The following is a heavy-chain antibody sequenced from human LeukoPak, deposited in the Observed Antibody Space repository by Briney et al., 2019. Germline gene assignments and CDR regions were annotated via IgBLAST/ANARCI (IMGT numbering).Heavy chain of an antibody. CDR3: ARGVGNYYDSSGYYEGSTTLDY. CDR2: IYYSGST. CDR1: GGSISRYY. Sequence: SETLSLTCTVSGGSISRYYWNWIRQPPGKGLEWIGYIYYSGSTNYNPSLKSRVTISVDTSKNQFSLKLSSVTAADTAVYYCARGVGNYYDSSGYYEGSTTLDYWGQGTLVPVSS. V-gene: IGHV4-59*01. J-gene: IGHJ4*02. D-gene: IGHD3-22*01.